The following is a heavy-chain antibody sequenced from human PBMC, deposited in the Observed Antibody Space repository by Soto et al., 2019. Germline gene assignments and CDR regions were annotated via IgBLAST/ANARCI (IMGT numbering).Heavy chain of an antibody. CDR2: TYYRSKWYN. Sequence: QTLSLTCAISGDSVSSNSAAWNWIRQPPSRGLEWLGRTYYRSKWYNDYAVSVKSRITINPDTSKNQFSLQLNSVTPEDTAVYYCARDSYYDFWSGYLTHDAFDIWGQGTIVTVSS. V-gene: IGHV6-1*01. J-gene: IGHJ3*02. CDR3: ARDSYYDFWSGYLTHDAFDI. CDR1: GDSVSSNSAA. D-gene: IGHD3-3*01.